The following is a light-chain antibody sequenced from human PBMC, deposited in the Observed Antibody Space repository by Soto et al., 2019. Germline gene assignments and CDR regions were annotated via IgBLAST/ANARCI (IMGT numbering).Light chain of an antibody. CDR3: QQRSYWPLT. V-gene: IGKV3-11*01. CDR2: DAS. CDR1: QSVSTY. J-gene: IGKJ4*01. Sequence: EIVLTQSPATLSLSPGERVTLSCRASQSVSTYLAWYQQRPGQAPRLLIYDASNRATGIPARFSGSGSGTDFTLTISSLEPEDFAVYYCQQRSYWPLTFGGGTKVEIK.